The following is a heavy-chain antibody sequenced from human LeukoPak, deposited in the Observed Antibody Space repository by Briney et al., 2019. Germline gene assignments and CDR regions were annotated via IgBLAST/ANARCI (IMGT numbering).Heavy chain of an antibody. D-gene: IGHD3-10*01. CDR1: GFTFSSYA. J-gene: IGHJ4*02. CDR3: AGPVRGAGVFDY. V-gene: IGHV3-23*01. CDR2: ISGSGGST. Sequence: GGSLRLSCAASGFTFSSYAMSWVRQAPGKGLEWVSAISGSGGSTYYADSVKGRFTTSRDNSKNTLYLQMNSLRAEDTAVYYCAGPVRGAGVFDYWGQGTLVTVSS.